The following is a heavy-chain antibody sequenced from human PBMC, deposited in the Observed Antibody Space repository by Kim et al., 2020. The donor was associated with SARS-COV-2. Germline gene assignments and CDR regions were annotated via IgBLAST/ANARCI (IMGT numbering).Heavy chain of an antibody. CDR3: ARVLGAFDI. J-gene: IGHJ3*02. D-gene: IGHD3-16*01. Sequence: GSTNSSPSLKNRATISVATSKNQFALKLSSVTAADTAVYYCARVLGAFDIWGQGTMVTVSS. CDR2: GST. V-gene: IGHV4-59*01.